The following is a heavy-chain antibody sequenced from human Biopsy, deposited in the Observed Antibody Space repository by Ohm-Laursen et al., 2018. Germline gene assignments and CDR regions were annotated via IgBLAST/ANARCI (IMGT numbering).Heavy chain of an antibody. Sequence: SLRLSCAASGFTVSDNHISWIRQAPGKGLQWVSLIYSDGNTYYADSVKGRFTISRDIPRNTLYLQMNSLRAEDTAVYYCAADINVWNVNYWGQGTQVTVSS. J-gene: IGHJ4*02. CDR1: GFTVSDNH. V-gene: IGHV3-53*01. CDR2: IYSDGNT. D-gene: IGHD1-1*01. CDR3: AADINVWNVNY.